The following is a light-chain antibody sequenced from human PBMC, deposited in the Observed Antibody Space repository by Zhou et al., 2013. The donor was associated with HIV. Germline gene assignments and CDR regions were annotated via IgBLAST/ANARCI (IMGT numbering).Light chain of an antibody. CDR3: QQYNNWPLYT. V-gene: IGKV3-15*01. CDR1: QSVSSN. CDR2: GAS. J-gene: IGKJ2*01. Sequence: EIVMTQSPATLSVSPGERATLSCRASQSVSSNLAWYQQKPGQAPRLLIYGASTRATGIPARFSGSGSGTEFTLTISSLQSEDFAVYYCQQYNNWPLYTFGQGTEAGDQT.